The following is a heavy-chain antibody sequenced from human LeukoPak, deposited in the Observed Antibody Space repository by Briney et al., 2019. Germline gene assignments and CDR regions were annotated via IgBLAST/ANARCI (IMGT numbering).Heavy chain of an antibody. D-gene: IGHD6-19*01. J-gene: IGHJ3*02. CDR3: ASPVAGTRYVFDI. Sequence: SETLSLTCTVSGDSISSRFWSWIRQPPEKGLEWIGYIHYSGTTNYNPSLKSRVTISVDTSKNQFSLKLSSVTAADTAVYYCASPVAGTRYVFDIWGQGTMVTVSS. CDR1: GDSISSRF. CDR2: IHYSGTT. V-gene: IGHV4-59*11.